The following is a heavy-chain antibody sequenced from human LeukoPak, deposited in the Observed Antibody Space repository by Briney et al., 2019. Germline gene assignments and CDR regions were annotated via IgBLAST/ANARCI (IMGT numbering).Heavy chain of an antibody. V-gene: IGHV3-11*05. Sequence: GGSLRLSCAASRFTLSDYYMSWIRQAPGKGLEWVSYISSSSSYTNYADSAKGRVTISRDNAHNTLYLQMNRLQAEDTAVYYCARDGKLRYFDWFPEGMDVWGQGTTVTVSS. CDR2: ISSSSSYT. J-gene: IGHJ6*02. CDR1: RFTLSDYY. D-gene: IGHD3-9*01. CDR3: ARDGKLRYFDWFPEGMDV.